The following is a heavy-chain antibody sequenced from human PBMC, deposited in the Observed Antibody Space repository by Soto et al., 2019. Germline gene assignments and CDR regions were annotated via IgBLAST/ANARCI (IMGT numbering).Heavy chain of an antibody. V-gene: IGHV1-18*01. CDR3: ARDAGYCSGGSCYSDYYYYYMDV. CDR2: ISPCDGNT. CDR1: GYTFTSYG. D-gene: IGHD2-15*01. J-gene: IGHJ6*03. Sequence: ASVKVSCKASGYTFTSYGISWVRQAPGQGLEWMGWISPCDGNTSYAQKFQGRVTMTRDTSTSTVYMELSSLRSEDTAVYYCARDAGYCSGGSCYSDYYYYYMDVWGKGTTVTVSS.